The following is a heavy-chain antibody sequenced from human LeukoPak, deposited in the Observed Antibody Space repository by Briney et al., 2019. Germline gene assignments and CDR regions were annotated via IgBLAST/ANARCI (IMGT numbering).Heavy chain of an antibody. J-gene: IGHJ3*02. CDR2: IATGGAT. Sequence: GGSLRLSCVVTGFSVSGYDMHWARQTTGNDLEWVAGIATGGATVYPDSAKGRFTISRDNAKNSLYLQMNTLRAGDTAVYFCVRRLGRTTAFDIWGQGTMVTVSS. D-gene: IGHD3-16*01. CDR1: GFSVSGYD. CDR3: VRRLGRTTAFDI. V-gene: IGHV3-13*04.